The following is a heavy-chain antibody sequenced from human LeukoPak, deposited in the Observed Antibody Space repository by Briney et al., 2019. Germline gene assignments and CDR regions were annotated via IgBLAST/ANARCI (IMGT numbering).Heavy chain of an antibody. CDR2: ISSISSNK. Sequence: GGSLRLSCAASGFTFSSHSMNWVRQAPGKGLEWVSSISSISSNKYYVDSVKGRFTISRDNAKNSLYLQMNSLRAEDTAVYYCARDQDVYCSGGSCTSFDIWGQGTMVTVSS. CDR1: GFTFSSHS. V-gene: IGHV3-21*01. CDR3: ARDQDVYCSGGSCTSFDI. J-gene: IGHJ3*02. D-gene: IGHD2-15*01.